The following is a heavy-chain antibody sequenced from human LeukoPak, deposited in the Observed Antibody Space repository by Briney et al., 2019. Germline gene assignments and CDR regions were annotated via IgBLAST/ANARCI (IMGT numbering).Heavy chain of an antibody. CDR1: GGTFSSYA. V-gene: IGHV1-69*04. J-gene: IGHJ6*02. Sequence: GASVKVSCKASGGTFSSYAISWVRQAPGQGLEWMGRIIPILGIANYAQKFQGRVTITADKATSTVYMDLSSLRSEDTAVYYCAREYGSGSHPYYYFGMDVWGQGTTVTVSS. CDR2: IIPILGIA. D-gene: IGHD3-10*01. CDR3: AREYGSGSHPYYYFGMDV.